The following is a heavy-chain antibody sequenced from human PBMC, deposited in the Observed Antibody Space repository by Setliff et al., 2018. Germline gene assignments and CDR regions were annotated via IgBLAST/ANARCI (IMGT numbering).Heavy chain of an antibody. Sequence: LSLTCSVSGASISSYFWSWIRQPPGKGLEWIGEINHSGSTNYNPSLKSRVTISVDTSKNQFSLKLSSVTAADTALYYCTVYNTGSSKDHYWGQGTPVTVSS. D-gene: IGHD2-8*02. V-gene: IGHV4-34*01. CDR1: GASISSYF. CDR2: INHSGST. J-gene: IGHJ4*02. CDR3: TVYNTGSSKDHY.